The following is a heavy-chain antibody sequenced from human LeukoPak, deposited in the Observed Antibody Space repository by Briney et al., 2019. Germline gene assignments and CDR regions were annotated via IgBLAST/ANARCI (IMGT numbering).Heavy chain of an antibody. Sequence: GGSLRLSCAASGFTFSSYSMKWVRQAPGKGLDWLSYISSGSSTIYYADSVKGRFTISRDNTKKTLYLEMNSLRAEDTAVYFCARVAHFDRGMDFWGQGTTVTVSS. CDR1: GFTFSSYS. CDR2: ISSGSSTI. D-gene: IGHD3-9*01. CDR3: ARVAHFDRGMDF. V-gene: IGHV3-48*04. J-gene: IGHJ6*02.